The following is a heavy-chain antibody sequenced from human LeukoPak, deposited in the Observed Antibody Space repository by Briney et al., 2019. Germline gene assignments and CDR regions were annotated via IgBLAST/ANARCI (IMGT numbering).Heavy chain of an antibody. V-gene: IGHV3-74*01. D-gene: IGHD3-10*01. J-gene: IGHJ5*02. CDR2: IDPDDSGS. CDR3: MRDYMGWFDP. CDR1: GFTFSRYW. Sequence: GGSLRLSCAASGFTFSRYWMHWVRQAPGEGLVWVSRIDPDDSGSSYADSVKGRFTISRDTASNTMHLEMNNLRIEDTAAYYCMRDYMGWFDPWGQGSLVTVSS.